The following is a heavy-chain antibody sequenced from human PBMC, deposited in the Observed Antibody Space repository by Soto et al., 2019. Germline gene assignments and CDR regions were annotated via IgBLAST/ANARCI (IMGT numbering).Heavy chain of an antibody. CDR1: GGSLSSGDCY. V-gene: IGHV4-30-4*01. CDR3: ARDLGIAAAGYGMDV. J-gene: IGHJ6*02. D-gene: IGHD6-13*01. CDR2: IYYSGST. Sequence: SETQSVTCTVSGGSLSSGDCYWSWLHQPPGKGLEWIGYIYYSGSTYYNPSLKSRVTISVDTSKNQFSLKLSSVTAADTAVSYCARDLGIAAAGYGMDVWGQGTTVTVSS.